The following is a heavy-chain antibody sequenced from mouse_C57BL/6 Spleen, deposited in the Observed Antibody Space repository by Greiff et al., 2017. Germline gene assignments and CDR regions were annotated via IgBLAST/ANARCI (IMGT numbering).Heavy chain of an antibody. CDR2: IYPGSGST. V-gene: IGHV1-55*01. CDR3: ARGNDYDGDAMDY. D-gene: IGHD2-4*01. J-gene: IGHJ4*01. Sequence: VQLQQPGAELVKPGASVKMSCKASGYTFTSYWITWVKQRPGQGLEWIGDIYPGSGSTNYNEKFKSKATLTVDTSSSTAYMQLSSLTSEDSAVYYCARGNDYDGDAMDYWGQGTSVTVSS. CDR1: GYTFTSYW.